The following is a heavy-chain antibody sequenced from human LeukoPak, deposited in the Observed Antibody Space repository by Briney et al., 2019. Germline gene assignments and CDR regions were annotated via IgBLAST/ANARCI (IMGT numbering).Heavy chain of an antibody. CDR2: ISSSSSYI. Sequence: PGGSLRLSCAASGFTFSSYEMNWVRQAPGKGLEWVSYISSSSSYIYYADSVKGRFTISRDNAKNSLYLQMNSLRAEDTAVYYCAREINLVGAINYWGQGTLVTVSS. J-gene: IGHJ4*02. D-gene: IGHD1-26*01. CDR3: AREINLVGAINY. CDR1: GFTFSSYE. V-gene: IGHV3-21*05.